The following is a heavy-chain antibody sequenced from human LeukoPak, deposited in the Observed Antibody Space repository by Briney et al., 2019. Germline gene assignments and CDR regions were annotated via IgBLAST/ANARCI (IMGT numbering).Heavy chain of an antibody. J-gene: IGHJ4*02. D-gene: IGHD3-10*01. V-gene: IGHV3-48*01. Sequence: GGSLRLSCAASGFTFSSHSMNWVRQAPGKGLEWVSYISSSSSTIYYADSVKGRFTISRDNAKNSLYLQMNSLRAEDTALYYCAKDDNYYGSGSYNHADYWGQGTLVTVSS. CDR3: AKDDNYYGSGSYNHADY. CDR1: GFTFSSHS. CDR2: ISSSSSTI.